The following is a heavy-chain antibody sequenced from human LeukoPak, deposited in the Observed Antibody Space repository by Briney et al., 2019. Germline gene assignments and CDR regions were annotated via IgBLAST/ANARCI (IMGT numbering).Heavy chain of an antibody. CDR2: IIPIVGTA. J-gene: IGHJ6*03. CDR3: ASGYCISTSCYPHYMDV. D-gene: IGHD2-2*01. V-gene: IGHV1-69*05. Sequence: SVKVSWKADGRTFSSYAISWERQAHGEGIEWMGGIIPIVGTAMYAKKWQGRVTITTDESTSTAYMEVSSLRSEGTAVYYCASGYCISTSCYPHYMDVWAKETTLT. CDR1: GRTFSSYA.